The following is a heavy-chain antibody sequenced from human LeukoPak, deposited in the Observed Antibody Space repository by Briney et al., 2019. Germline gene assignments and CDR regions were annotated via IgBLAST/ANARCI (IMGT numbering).Heavy chain of an antibody. D-gene: IGHD3-3*01. CDR1: GYTFTSYD. J-gene: IGHJ5*02. CDR2: INPNSGGT. CDR3: ARSDYDFWSGYLGYNWFDP. V-gene: IGHV1-2*02. Sequence: ASVKVSCKASGYTFTSYDINWVRQATGQGLEWMGWINPNSGGTNYAQKFQGRVTMTRDTSISTAYMELSRLRSDDTAVYYCARSDYDFWSGYLGYNWFDPWGQGTLVTVSS.